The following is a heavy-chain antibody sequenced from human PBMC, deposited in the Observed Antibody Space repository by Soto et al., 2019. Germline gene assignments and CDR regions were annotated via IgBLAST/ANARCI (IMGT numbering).Heavy chain of an antibody. D-gene: IGHD3-3*02. V-gene: IGHV3-33*06. CDR1: GFMFDSYG. CDR3: AKYGICIDGSCFPAFES. CDR2: IGYDGSSE. J-gene: IGHJ4*02. Sequence: QVQLVESGGGVVQAGRSLRLSCGASGFMFDSYGMHWVRQTPGKGLEWVAVIGYDGSSEFYSDSVKGRFIVSRDNSKNTMYLPMNSLRGEDTTLYYYAKYGICIDGSCFPAFESWGQGTPVAVSS.